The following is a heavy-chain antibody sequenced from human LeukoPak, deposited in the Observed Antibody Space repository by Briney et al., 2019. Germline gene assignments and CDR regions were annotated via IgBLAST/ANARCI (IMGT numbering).Heavy chain of an antibody. J-gene: IGHJ5*02. CDR3: ARGRGSGHKENWCDP. CDR2: MNPNSGNT. D-gene: IGHD6-19*01. V-gene: IGHV1-8*01. Sequence: GASVKVSCKASGYTFTTYDINWVRQATGQGLEWMGWMNPNSGNTGYTQKFQGRVTMTRNTSISTAYMELSSLRSEDTAVYYCARGRGSGHKENWCDPWCQGTLVTVSS. CDR1: GYTFTTYD.